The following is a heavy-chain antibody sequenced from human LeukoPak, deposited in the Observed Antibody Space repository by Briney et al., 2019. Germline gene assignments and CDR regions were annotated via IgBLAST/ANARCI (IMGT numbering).Heavy chain of an antibody. CDR1: GGSFSGYY. D-gene: IGHD3-3*01. J-gene: IGHJ6*03. V-gene: IGHV4-34*01. CDR3: ARRYDFWSGSRYYYYYMDV. CDR2: INHSGST. Sequence: PSETLSLTCAVYGGSFSGYYWSWIRQPPGKGLEWIGEINHSGSTNYNPSLKSRVTISVDTSKNQFSLKLSSVTAADTAVYYCARRYDFWSGSRYYYYYMDVWGKGTTVTVSS.